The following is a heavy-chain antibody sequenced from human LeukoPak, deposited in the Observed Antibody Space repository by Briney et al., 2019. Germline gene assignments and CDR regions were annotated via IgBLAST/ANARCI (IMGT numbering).Heavy chain of an antibody. CDR2: IYYSGST. D-gene: IGHD5-24*01. J-gene: IGHJ3*02. Sequence: SETLSLTCTVSGGSISSYYWSWIRQPPGKGLEWIGYIYYSGSTNYNPSLKSRVTISVDTSKNQFSLKLSSVTAADTAVYYCARGGLQFSAFDIWGQGTMATVSS. V-gene: IGHV4-59*01. CDR1: GGSISSYY. CDR3: ARGGLQFSAFDI.